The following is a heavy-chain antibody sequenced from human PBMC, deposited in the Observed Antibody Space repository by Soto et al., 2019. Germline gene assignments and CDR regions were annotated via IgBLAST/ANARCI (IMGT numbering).Heavy chain of an antibody. CDR2: ISYDGSNK. D-gene: IGHD3-22*01. CDR3: ASGKYSYDSSGYYNFEYYFEY. V-gene: IGHV3-30*03. CDR1: VSTFSNYG. Sequence: GESPPVFCASSVSTFSNYGMDWVGQAPGKGLDWAAVISYDGSNKYYAVSVKGRFTISRDKSKNALYLQMNSLTAEDTAVYYCASGKYSYDSSGYYNFEYYFEYWGHGTMVTGSS. J-gene: IGHJ4*01.